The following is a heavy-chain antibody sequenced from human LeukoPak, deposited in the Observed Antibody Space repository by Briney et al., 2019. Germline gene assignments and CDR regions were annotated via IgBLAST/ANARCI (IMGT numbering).Heavy chain of an antibody. CDR1: GFTFSSYA. D-gene: IGHD2-2*01. J-gene: IGHJ4*02. V-gene: IGHV3-23*01. CDR3: AKARIVVVPAALFDS. Sequence: GGSLRLSCAASGFTFSSYAMSWVRQAPGKGLEGFSAISGSGGGTYYADSVKSRFTISRDNPKNTLYLQMNSLRAEDTAVYYWAKARIVVVPAALFDSWGQGTLVTVSS. CDR2: ISGSGGGT.